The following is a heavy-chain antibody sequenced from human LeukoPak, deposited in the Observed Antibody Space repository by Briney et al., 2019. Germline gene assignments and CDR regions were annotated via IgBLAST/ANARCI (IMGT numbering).Heavy chain of an antibody. Sequence: GGSLRLSCAASGFTFSSYEMNWVRQAPGKGLEWVSYISSSGSTIYYADSVKGRFTISRDNAKNSLYLQMNSLRAEDTAVYYCASRYGSGSYGYWGQGTLVTVSS. CDR1: GFTFSSYE. V-gene: IGHV3-48*03. D-gene: IGHD3-10*01. J-gene: IGHJ4*02. CDR2: ISSSGSTI. CDR3: ASRYGSGSYGY.